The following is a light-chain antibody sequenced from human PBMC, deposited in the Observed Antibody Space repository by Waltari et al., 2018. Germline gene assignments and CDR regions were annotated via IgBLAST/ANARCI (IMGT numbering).Light chain of an antibody. CDR1: QSISSW. J-gene: IGKJ1*01. Sequence: DIQMNQSPSTLSASVGDRVTITCRASQSISSWLAWYQQKPGKAPKLLIYKASSLESGVPSRFSGSGSGTEFTLTISSLQPDDFATYYGQQYNSYSAFGQGTKVEIK. V-gene: IGKV1-5*03. CDR2: KAS. CDR3: QQYNSYSA.